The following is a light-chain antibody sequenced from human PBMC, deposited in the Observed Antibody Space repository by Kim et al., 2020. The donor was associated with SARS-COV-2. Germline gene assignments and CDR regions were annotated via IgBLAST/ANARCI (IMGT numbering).Light chain of an antibody. V-gene: IGLV3-1*01. CDR3: QAWDSSTVV. Sequence: VATGQTASITCSGDKLGDKYACWYQQKPGQSPVLVIYQDNKRPSGIPERFSGSNSGNTATLTISGTQAMDEADYYCQAWDSSTVVFGGGTQLTVL. CDR2: QDN. J-gene: IGLJ3*02. CDR1: KLGDKY.